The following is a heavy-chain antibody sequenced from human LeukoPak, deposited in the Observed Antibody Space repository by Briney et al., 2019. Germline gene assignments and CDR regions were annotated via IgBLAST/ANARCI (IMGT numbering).Heavy chain of an antibody. CDR3: ARDESLRYYYDSSGSTYAFDI. V-gene: IGHV3-21*01. CDR2: ISSSSSYI. J-gene: IGHJ3*02. Sequence: TGGSLRLSCAASGFTFSSYSMNWVRQAPGKGLEWVSSISSSSSYIYYADSVKGRFTISRDNAKNSLYLQMNSLRADDTAVYYCARDESLRYYYDSSGSTYAFDIWGQGTMVTVSS. CDR1: GFTFSSYS. D-gene: IGHD3-22*01.